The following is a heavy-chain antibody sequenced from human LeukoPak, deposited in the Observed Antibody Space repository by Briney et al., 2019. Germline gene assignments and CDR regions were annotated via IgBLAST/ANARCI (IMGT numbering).Heavy chain of an antibody. CDR1: GGSISSSNW. Sequence: PSETLSLTCAVSGGSISSSNWWSWVRQPPGKGLEWIGEIYHSGSTNYNPSLKSRVTISVDKSKNQFSLKLSSVTAADTAVYYCAREYYDILTGYSNMDVWGKGTTVTISS. CDR3: AREYYDILTGYSNMDV. D-gene: IGHD3-9*01. CDR2: IYHSGST. J-gene: IGHJ6*03. V-gene: IGHV4-4*02.